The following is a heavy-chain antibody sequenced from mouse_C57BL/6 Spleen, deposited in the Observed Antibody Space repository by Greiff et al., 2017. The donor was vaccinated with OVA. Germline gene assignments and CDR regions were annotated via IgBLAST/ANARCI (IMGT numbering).Heavy chain of an antibody. CDR2: INPGSGGT. Sequence: QVQLQQSGAELVRPGTSVKVSCKASGYAFTNYLIEWVKQRPGQGLEWIGVINPGSGGTNYNEKFKGKATLTADKYSSTAYMQLSSLTSEDSAVYFCARGVASYWYFDVWGTGTTVTVSS. CDR3: ARGVASYWYFDV. D-gene: IGHD1-1*02. J-gene: IGHJ1*03. CDR1: GYAFTNYL. V-gene: IGHV1-54*01.